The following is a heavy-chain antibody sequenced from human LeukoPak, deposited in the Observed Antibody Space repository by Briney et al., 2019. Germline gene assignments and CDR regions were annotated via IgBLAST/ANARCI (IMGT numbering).Heavy chain of an antibody. Sequence: SETLSLTCTVSGGSISSCYWSWIRQPPGKGLEWIGYIYYSGSTNYNPSLKSRVTISVDTSKNQFSLKLSSVTAADTAVYYCARGTQSVEWLRKRSASFDYWGQGTLVTVSS. D-gene: IGHD5-12*01. V-gene: IGHV4-59*01. J-gene: IGHJ4*02. CDR3: ARGTQSVEWLRKRSASFDY. CDR1: GGSISSCY. CDR2: IYYSGST.